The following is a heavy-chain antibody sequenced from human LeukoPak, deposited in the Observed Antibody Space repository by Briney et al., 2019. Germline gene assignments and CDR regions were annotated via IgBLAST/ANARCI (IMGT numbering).Heavy chain of an antibody. J-gene: IGHJ4*02. V-gene: IGHV3-30*02. D-gene: IGHD6-13*01. CDR2: IRYDGSNK. CDR1: GFTFSSYG. CDR3: TKEAIYSSSWYSADY. Sequence: GGSLRLSCAASGFTFSSYGMHWVRQAPGKGLEWVAFIRYDGSNKYYADSVKGRFTISRDNSKNTLYLQLNSLRAEDTAVYYCTKEAIYSSSWYSADYWGQGTLVTVSS.